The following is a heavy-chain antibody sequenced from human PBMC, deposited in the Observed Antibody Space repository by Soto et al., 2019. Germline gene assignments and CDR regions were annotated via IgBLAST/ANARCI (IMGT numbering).Heavy chain of an antibody. V-gene: IGHV1-18*01. CDR1: GYTFTSYG. CDR2: ISAYNGNT. J-gene: IGHJ4*02. Sequence: ASVKVSCKASGYTFTSYGISWVRQAPGQGLEWMGWISAYNGNTNYAQKLQGRVTMTTDTSTSTAYMALRSLRSDDTAVYYCASDRHYYDSSGYYFSFDYWRQGALDTVSS. D-gene: IGHD3-22*01. CDR3: ASDRHYYDSSGYYFSFDY.